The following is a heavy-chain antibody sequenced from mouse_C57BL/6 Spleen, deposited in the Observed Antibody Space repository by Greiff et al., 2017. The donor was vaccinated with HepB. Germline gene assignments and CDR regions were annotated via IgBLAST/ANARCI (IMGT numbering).Heavy chain of an antibody. J-gene: IGHJ1*03. V-gene: IGHV5-6*02. D-gene: IGHD2-4*01. CDR2: ISSGGSYT. CDR3: ARRAPYDYDDHWYFDV. Sequence: EVKVVESGGDLVKSGGSLKLSCAASGFTFSSYGMSWVRQTPDKRLEWVATISSGGSYTYYPDSVKGRFTISRDNAKNTLYLQMSSLKSEDTAMYYCARRAPYDYDDHWYFDVWGTGTTVTVSS. CDR1: GFTFSSYG.